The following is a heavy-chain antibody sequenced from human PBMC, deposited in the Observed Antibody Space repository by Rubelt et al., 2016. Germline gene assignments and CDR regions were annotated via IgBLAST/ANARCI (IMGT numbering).Heavy chain of an antibody. CDR3: ARGQLPRE. J-gene: IGHJ4*02. CDR2: ISGSGTPM. V-gene: IGHV3-11*04. Sequence: GLEWVSCISGSGTPMYYADSVKGRFTISRDNAKNSLYLQMNSLRAEDTAVYYCARGQLPREWGQGTLVTVSS. D-gene: IGHD2-2*01.